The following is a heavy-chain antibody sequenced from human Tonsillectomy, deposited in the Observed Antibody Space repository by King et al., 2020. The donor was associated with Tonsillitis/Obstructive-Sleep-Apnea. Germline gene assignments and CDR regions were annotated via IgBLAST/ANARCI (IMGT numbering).Heavy chain of an antibody. CDR1: GGSISSYY. J-gene: IGHJ3*02. V-gene: IGHV4-59*01. CDR2: IYYSGST. CDR3: ARDMVLEAVSNAFDI. Sequence: VQLQESGPGLVKPSETLSLTCTVSGGSISSYYWNWIRQPPGKGLEWIGYIYYSGSTNYNPSLKSRVTISVDTSKKQLSLKLSSVTAADTAVYYCARDMVLEAVSNAFDIWGHGTIVIVSS. D-gene: IGHD3-10*01.